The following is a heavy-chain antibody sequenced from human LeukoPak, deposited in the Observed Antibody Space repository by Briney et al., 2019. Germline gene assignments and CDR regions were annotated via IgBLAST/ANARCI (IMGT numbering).Heavy chain of an antibody. Sequence: GGSLRLSCAASGFTFSSYAMHWVRQAPGKGLEWVAVISYDGSNKYYADSVKGRFTISRDNSKNTLYLQMNSLRAEDTAVYYCAREAYLTDENWSDPWGQGTLVTVSS. CDR1: GFTFSSYA. J-gene: IGHJ5*02. CDR2: ISYDGSNK. D-gene: IGHD3-16*01. V-gene: IGHV3-30-3*01. CDR3: AREAYLTDENWSDP.